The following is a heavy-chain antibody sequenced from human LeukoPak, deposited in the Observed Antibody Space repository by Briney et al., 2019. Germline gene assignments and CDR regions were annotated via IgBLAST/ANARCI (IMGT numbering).Heavy chain of an antibody. Sequence: SETLSLTCTVSGGSMSGSYWSWIRQPPGKGLEWIGWLFYTGSTNYNPSLKSRVTISVDTSKNQFSLKLSSVTAADTAVYYCARNHDNRKGLYYYYYYMDVWGKGTTVTVSS. D-gene: IGHD1-14*01. CDR3: ARNHDNRKGLYYYYYYMDV. CDR1: GGSMSGSY. CDR2: LFYTGST. J-gene: IGHJ6*03. V-gene: IGHV4-59*01.